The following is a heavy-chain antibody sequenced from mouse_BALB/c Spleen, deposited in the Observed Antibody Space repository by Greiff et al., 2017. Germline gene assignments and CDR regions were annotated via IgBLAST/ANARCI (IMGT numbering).Heavy chain of an antibody. CDR1: GFTFSSYG. CDR3: AREEELY. CDR2: ISSGGSYT. J-gene: IGHJ4*01. Sequence: EVQGVESGGDLVKPGGSLKLSCAASGFTFSSYGMSWVRQTPDKRLEWVATISSGGSYTYYPDSVKGRFTISRANAKNTLYLQMSSLKSEDTAMYYCAREEELYWGEGTSVTVSS. V-gene: IGHV5-6*01.